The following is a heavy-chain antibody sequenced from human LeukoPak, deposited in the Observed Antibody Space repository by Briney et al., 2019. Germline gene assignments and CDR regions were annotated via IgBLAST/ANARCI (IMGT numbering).Heavy chain of an antibody. D-gene: IGHD6-19*01. V-gene: IGHV1-2*02. J-gene: IGHJ4*02. Sequence: ASVKVSCKASGYTFTGYYMHWVRQAPGQGLEWMGWINPNSGGTNYAQKLQGRVTMTTDTSTSTAYMELRSLRSDDTAVYFCARVAPHRRLTTGWYYFDYWGQGTLVTASS. CDR3: ARVAPHRRLTTGWYYFDY. CDR1: GYTFTGYY. CDR2: INPNSGGT.